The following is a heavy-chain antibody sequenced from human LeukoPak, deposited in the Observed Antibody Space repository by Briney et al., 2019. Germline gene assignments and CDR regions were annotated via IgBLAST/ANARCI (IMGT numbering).Heavy chain of an antibody. CDR2: ITGSGGST. CDR1: GFTFNRCG. J-gene: IGHJ4*02. CDR3: ANSPKSAY. V-gene: IGHV3-23*01. Sequence: GGSLRLSCAASGFTFNRCGMRWIRQAPGKGLEWLSAITGSGGSTYYADSVQGRFTISRDDSKNTLYLQMSSLRVEDTAVYYCANSPKSAYWGQGTLVTVSS.